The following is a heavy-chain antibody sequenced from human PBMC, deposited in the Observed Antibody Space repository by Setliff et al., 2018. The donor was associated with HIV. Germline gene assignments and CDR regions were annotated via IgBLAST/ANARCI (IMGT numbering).Heavy chain of an antibody. Sequence: PSETLSLTCTVSGGTTSSHYWSWIRQPPGKGLEWIGYIYDSGSTNYNPSLKSRFTISVDTSKNQFSLKLSSVTAADTAVYYCVSGYYDSSGYYGYYYMDVWGKGTTVTVTS. CDR2: IYDSGST. J-gene: IGHJ6*03. CDR1: GGTTSSHY. D-gene: IGHD3-22*01. V-gene: IGHV4-59*11. CDR3: VSGYYDSSGYYGYYYMDV.